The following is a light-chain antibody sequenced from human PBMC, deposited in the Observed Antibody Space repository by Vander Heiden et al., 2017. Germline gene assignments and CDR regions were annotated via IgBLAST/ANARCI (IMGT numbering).Light chain of an antibody. CDR3: QQYNRYRT. Sequence: IQMTQSPSTLSASVGDRVTITCRASQSISSWLAWYQQKPGKAPKLLIYKASSLESGVPSRFSGSGSGTEFTLTISSLQPDDFATYYCQQYNRYRTFGQGTKVEIK. J-gene: IGKJ1*01. CDR2: KAS. V-gene: IGKV1-5*03. CDR1: QSISSW.